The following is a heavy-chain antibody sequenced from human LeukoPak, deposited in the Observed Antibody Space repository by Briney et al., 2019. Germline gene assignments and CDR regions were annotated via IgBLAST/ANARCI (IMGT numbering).Heavy chain of an antibody. CDR3: ARTTEDCSSTSRYQYWFDP. D-gene: IGHD2-2*01. V-gene: IGHV4-59*01. CDR2: IHYSGST. CDR1: GGSISSYY. Sequence: PSETLSLTCTVSGGSISSYYWSWIRQPPGKGLEWIGYIHYSGSTSYNPSLKSRVTISVDTSKNQISLKVRSATAADTAVYYCARTTEDCSSTSRYQYWFDPWGQGTLVTVSS. J-gene: IGHJ5*02.